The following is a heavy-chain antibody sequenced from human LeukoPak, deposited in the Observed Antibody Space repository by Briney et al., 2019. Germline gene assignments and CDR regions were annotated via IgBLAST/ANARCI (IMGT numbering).Heavy chain of an antibody. J-gene: IGHJ4*02. CDR2: INHSGST. CDR1: GGSFSGYY. Sequence: SETLSLTCAVYGGSFSGYYWSWIRQPPGKGLEWIGEINHSGSTNYNPSLKSRVTISVDTSKNQFSLKLSSVTAADTAVYYCARADIVVVAAAIRYYFDYWGQGTLVTVSS. CDR3: ARADIVVVAAAIRYYFDY. V-gene: IGHV4-34*01. D-gene: IGHD2-2*01.